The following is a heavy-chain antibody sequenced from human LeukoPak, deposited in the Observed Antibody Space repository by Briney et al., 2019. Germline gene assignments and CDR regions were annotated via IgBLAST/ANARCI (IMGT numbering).Heavy chain of an antibody. Sequence: ASETLSLTCTVSGGSISSGSYYWGWIRQPPGKGLEWIGNIYYSGSTSYNPSLKSRVTISVDTSKNQFSLQLNSVTTADTAVYYCARRRFSSSWRDYWGQGTLVTVSS. V-gene: IGHV4-39*01. CDR3: ARRRFSSSWRDY. D-gene: IGHD6-13*01. CDR2: IYYSGST. CDR1: GGSISSGSYY. J-gene: IGHJ4*02.